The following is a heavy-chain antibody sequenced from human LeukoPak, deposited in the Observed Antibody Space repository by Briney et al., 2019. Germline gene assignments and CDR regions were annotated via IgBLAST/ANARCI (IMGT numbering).Heavy chain of an antibody. D-gene: IGHD2-2*01. V-gene: IGHV3-43*01. CDR2: AGWAGGTT. CDR3: AKELDAMFFDY. CDR1: GFNFDRYT. Sequence: GGSLRLSCATSGFNFDRYTIHWVRQAPGKGLEWVSLAGWAGGTTFYSDSVRGRFTISRDSGRKSVYLQMNSLTTDDTAFYFCAKELDAMFFDYWGQGAPVTVSS. J-gene: IGHJ4*02.